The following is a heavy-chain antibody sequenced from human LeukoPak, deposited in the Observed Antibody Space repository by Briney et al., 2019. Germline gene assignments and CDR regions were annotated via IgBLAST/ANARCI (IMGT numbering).Heavy chain of an antibody. V-gene: IGHV4-39*01. J-gene: IGHJ4*02. Sequence: SETLSLTCTVSGGSISSYYWGWLRQPPGKGLEWIGTMYYSGNTYYNPSLKSRVTISVDTSKNQFSLKLSPVTAADTAMYYCARRYYASGHYPYYFDYWGQGTLVTVSS. CDR1: GGSISSYY. CDR2: MYYSGNT. CDR3: ARRYYASGHYPYYFDY. D-gene: IGHD3-10*01.